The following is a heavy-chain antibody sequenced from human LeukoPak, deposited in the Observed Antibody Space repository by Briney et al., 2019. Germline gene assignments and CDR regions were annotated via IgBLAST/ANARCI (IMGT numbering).Heavy chain of an antibody. D-gene: IGHD3-16*02. CDR3: AKACDYVWGSYRYLPDAFDI. Sequence: SGGSLRLSCAASGFTFSSYAMSWVRQAPGKGLEWVSAISGSGGSTYYADSVKGRFTISRDNSKNTLYLQMNSLRAEDTAVYYCAKACDYVWGSYRYLPDAFDIWGQGTMVTVSS. CDR1: GFTFSSYA. J-gene: IGHJ3*02. V-gene: IGHV3-23*01. CDR2: ISGSGGST.